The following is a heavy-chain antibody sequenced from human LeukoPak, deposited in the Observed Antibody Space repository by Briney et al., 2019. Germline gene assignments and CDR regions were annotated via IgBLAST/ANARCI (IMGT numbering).Heavy chain of an antibody. Sequence: GGSLRLSCAASGFTFSSYAMSWVRQAPGKGLEWVSAISGSGGSTYYADSVKGRFTISRDNSKNTLYLQMNCLRAEDTAVYYCAKSVKQRLAYFDYWGQGTLVTVSS. D-gene: IGHD6-25*01. CDR2: ISGSGGST. V-gene: IGHV3-23*01. CDR1: GFTFSSYA. J-gene: IGHJ4*02. CDR3: AKSVKQRLAYFDY.